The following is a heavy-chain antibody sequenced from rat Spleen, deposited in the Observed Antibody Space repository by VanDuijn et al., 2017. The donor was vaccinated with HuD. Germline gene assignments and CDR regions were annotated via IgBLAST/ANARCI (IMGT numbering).Heavy chain of an antibody. D-gene: IGHD1-4*01. CDR2: ISYDGTAT. J-gene: IGHJ2*01. Sequence: EVQLVESGGGLVQPGRSLKISCAASGLSFSNYDMAWVRQAPTKGLEWVASISYDGTATYYRDSVKGRVTISRDSATSTLYLQMDSLRSEDTATYYCARPNKGITFNYWGQGVMVTVSS. CDR3: ARPNKGITFNY. V-gene: IGHV5-29*01. CDR1: GLSFSNYD.